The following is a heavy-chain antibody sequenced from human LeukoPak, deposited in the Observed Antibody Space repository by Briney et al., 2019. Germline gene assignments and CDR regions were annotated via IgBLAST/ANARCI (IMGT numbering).Heavy chain of an antibody. D-gene: IGHD3-10*01. CDR2: INPSGGST. J-gene: IGHJ3*02. CDR3: ARGTLALGFGELLLDI. V-gene: IGHV1-46*01. CDR1: GYTFTSYY. Sequence: ASVKVSCKASGYTFTSYYMHWVRQVPGQGLEWMGIINPSGGSTSYAQKFQGRVTMTRDTSTSTVYMELSSLRSEDTAVYYCARGTLALGFGELLLDIWGQGTMVTVSS.